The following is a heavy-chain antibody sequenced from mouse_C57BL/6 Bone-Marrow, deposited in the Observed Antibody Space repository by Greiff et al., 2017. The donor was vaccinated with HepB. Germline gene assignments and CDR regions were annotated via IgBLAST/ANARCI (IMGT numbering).Heavy chain of an antibody. CDR2: INPSNGGT. Sequence: QVQLKQPGAELVKPGASVKLSCKASGYTFTSYWMHWVKQRPGQGLEWIGNINPSNGGTNYNEKFKSKATLTVDKSSSTAYMQLSSLTSEDSAVYYCARYSNYLAWFAYWGQGTLVTVSA. J-gene: IGHJ3*01. CDR3: ARYSNYLAWFAY. CDR1: GYTFTSYW. D-gene: IGHD2-5*01. V-gene: IGHV1-53*01.